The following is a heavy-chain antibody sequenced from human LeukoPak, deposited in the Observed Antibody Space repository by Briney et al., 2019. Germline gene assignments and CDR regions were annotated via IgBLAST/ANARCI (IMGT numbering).Heavy chain of an antibody. J-gene: IGHJ4*02. CDR1: GLTYSSYA. Sequence: PGGSLRLSCAVSGLTYSSYAMSWVRQAPGKGLEWVSTLSGSGTSTYYADSVKGRFTISRDNSKNTLYLQMNSLRAEDTAVYYCSKSAAITMILKVLSDEFYFDSWGQGTLVTVSS. V-gene: IGHV3-23*01. CDR2: LSGSGTST. D-gene: IGHD3-22*01. CDR3: SKSAAITMILKVLSDEFYFDS.